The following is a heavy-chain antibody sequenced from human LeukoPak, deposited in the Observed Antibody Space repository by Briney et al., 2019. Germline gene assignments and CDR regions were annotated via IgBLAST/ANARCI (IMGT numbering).Heavy chain of an antibody. V-gene: IGHV4-59*01. J-gene: IGHJ4*02. CDR1: GGSISSYY. D-gene: IGHD3-10*01. CDR3: AKGRAGGLDY. Sequence: PSETLSLTCTVSGGSISSYYWSWIRQPPGKGLEWIGYIFYSGGSNYSPSLKNRVTISVDTSKNQFSLKLSSVTAADTAVYYCAKGRAGGLDYWGQGTLVTVSS. CDR2: IFYSGGS.